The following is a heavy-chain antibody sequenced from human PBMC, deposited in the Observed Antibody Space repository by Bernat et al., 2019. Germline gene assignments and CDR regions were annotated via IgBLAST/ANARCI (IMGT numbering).Heavy chain of an antibody. CDR2: IKNKANSYNT. J-gene: IGHJ4*02. CDR3: TRLERGGKSDY. V-gene: IGHV3-72*01. D-gene: IGHD3-16*01. CDR1: GFTLSNHY. Sequence: EVQLVESGGGLAHPGGSMRLSCAASGFTLSNHYMDWVRQAPGKGLEWVGRIKNKANSYNTEYAGSVRGRFSMSTDDSKNSLNLQMNGLKTEDTAVYYCTRLERGGKSDYWGQGTLVTVSS.